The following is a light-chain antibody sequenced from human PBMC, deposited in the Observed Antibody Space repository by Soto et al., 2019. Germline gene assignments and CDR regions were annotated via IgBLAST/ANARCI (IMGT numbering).Light chain of an antibody. CDR3: KSYAGSNTYV. CDR2: EVV. V-gene: IGLV2-8*01. Sequence: QSVLTQPPSASGSPGQSVTISCTGXKSXIGVYDFVSWYQHHPGKAPRLIIYEVVQRPSGVPDRFSGSKSGNTASLTVSGLQAADEADYFCKSYAGSNTYVFGSGTKVTVL. J-gene: IGLJ1*01. CDR1: KSXIGVYDF.